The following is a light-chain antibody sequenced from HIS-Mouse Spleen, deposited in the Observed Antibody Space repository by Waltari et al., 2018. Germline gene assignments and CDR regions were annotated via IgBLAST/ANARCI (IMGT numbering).Light chain of an antibody. J-gene: IGKJ1*01. V-gene: IGKV3-15*01. CDR3: QQYNNWWT. CDR1: QSVSSN. Sequence: EIVMTQSPATLSVSPGERATLSCRASQSVSSNLARYQQKTGQAPRLLIYGASTRATGIPARFRGSGSGTEFTLTISSMQSEDFAVYYCQQYNNWWTFGQGTKVEIK. CDR2: GAS.